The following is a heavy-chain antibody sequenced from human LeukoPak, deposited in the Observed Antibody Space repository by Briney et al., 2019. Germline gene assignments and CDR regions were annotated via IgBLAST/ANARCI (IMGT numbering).Heavy chain of an antibody. J-gene: IGHJ5*02. CDR3: ASINIVVVPAATGSEGWFDP. CDR1: GFTFSSYA. V-gene: IGHV3-23*01. CDR2: ISGSGGST. Sequence: GGSLRLSCAASGFTFSSYAMSWVRQAPGKGLEWVSVISGSGGSTYYADSVKGRFTISRDNSKNTLYLQMNSLRAEDTAVYYCASINIVVVPAATGSEGWFDPWGQGTLVTVSS. D-gene: IGHD2-2*01.